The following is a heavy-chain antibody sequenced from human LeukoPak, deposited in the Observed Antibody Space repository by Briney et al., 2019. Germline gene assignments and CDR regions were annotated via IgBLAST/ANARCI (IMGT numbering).Heavy chain of an antibody. V-gene: IGHV4-30-2*01. Sequence: SQTLSLTCAVSGGSISSGGYSWSWIRQPPGKGLEWIGYINHSGSTNYNPSLKSRVTISVDTSKNQFSLKLSSVTAADTAVYYCARVRRYCSGGSCYRTYYYYGMDVWGQGTTVTVSS. J-gene: IGHJ6*02. CDR1: GGSISSGGYS. CDR2: INHSGST. CDR3: ARVRRYCSGGSCYRTYYYYGMDV. D-gene: IGHD2-15*01.